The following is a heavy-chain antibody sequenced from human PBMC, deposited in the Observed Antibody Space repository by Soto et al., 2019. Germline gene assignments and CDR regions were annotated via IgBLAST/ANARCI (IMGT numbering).Heavy chain of an antibody. Sequence: QITLKESGPTLLKPTQTLTLTCTFSGFSLTTAGVGVGWFRQPPGKALEWIALVYWNDDIRYSPSLTTRLTITRDTSRNQVVLTMPNMDPMDIATYYCPHYITTVNTGYFGYWGQGTLGTVSS. CDR3: PHYITTVNTGYFGY. CDR1: GFSLTTAGVG. D-gene: IGHD3-10*01. J-gene: IGHJ4*02. CDR2: VYWNDDI. V-gene: IGHV2-5*01.